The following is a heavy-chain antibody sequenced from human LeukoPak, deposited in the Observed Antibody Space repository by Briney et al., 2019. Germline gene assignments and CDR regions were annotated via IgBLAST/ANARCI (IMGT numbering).Heavy chain of an antibody. CDR3: ARSLGERWLQFLDWFDP. CDR1: GGSISSGSYY. CDR2: IYTSGST. V-gene: IGHV4-61*02. J-gene: IGHJ5*02. Sequence: SQTLSLTCTVSGGSISSGSYYWSWIPQPAGKGLEWIGRIYTSGSTNYNPSLNSRVTISVDTSKNQFSLKLSSVAAADTAVYYCARSLGERWLQFLDWFDPWGQGTLVTVSS. D-gene: IGHD5-24*01.